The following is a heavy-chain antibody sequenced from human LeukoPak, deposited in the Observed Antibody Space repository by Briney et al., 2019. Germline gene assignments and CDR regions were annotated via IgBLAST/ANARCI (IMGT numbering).Heavy chain of an antibody. V-gene: IGHV4-31*03. CDR1: GGSIRRGGCY. D-gene: IGHD3-22*01. CDR3: AREGDYYDSSGGAFDI. J-gene: IGHJ3*02. Sequence: SETLSLTCTVSGGSIRRGGCYWIWQPQHPGRGLEGIVYIYYSGNNYYTPSLKSRITISVYTTKNEFSLKLISVTAADTAVYYCAREGDYYDSSGGAFDIWGQGTMVTVSS. CDR2: IYYSGNN.